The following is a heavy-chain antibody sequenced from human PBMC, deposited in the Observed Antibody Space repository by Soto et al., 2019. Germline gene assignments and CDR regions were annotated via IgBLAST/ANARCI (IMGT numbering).Heavy chain of an antibody. CDR2: IYYSGNT. J-gene: IGHJ4*02. CDR3: ARDGGESPDGLYYFDF. CDR1: GGSITSDNY. V-gene: IGHV4-30-4*01. D-gene: IGHD3-16*01. Sequence: SETLSLTCTVSGGSITSDNYWNWIRQTPGKGLEWIGCIYYSGNTEYNPSLKSRVTISVDTSKNQFSLKLSSVTAADTAVYYCARDGGESPDGLYYFDFWGQGTLVTSPQ.